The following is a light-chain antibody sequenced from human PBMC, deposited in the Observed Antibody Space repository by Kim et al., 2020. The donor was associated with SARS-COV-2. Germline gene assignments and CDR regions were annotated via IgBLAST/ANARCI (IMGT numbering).Light chain of an antibody. CDR3: QSYDNTNVI. V-gene: IGLV6-57*03. CDR2: DGD. CDR1: SGPIASNY. Sequence: NFMLTQPHSVSGSPGKAVTISCTRSSGPIASNYVQWYQQRPNSVPATVIYDGDQRPSGVPDRFSGSIDSSSNSASLTISGLSADDEADYYCQSYDNTNVIFGGGTKVTVL. J-gene: IGLJ2*01.